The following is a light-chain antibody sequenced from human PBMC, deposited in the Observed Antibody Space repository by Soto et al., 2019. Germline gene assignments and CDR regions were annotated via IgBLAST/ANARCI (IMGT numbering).Light chain of an antibody. CDR1: QSVSSY. Sequence: EIVLAQSPATLSLSPGERATLSCRASQSVSSYLAWYQQKPGQPPRLLIYDASNRATGIPARFSGSGSGTDFTLTISSLEPEDFAVYYCQQRFYTFGQGTKLEIK. J-gene: IGKJ2*01. V-gene: IGKV3-11*01. CDR3: QQRFYT. CDR2: DAS.